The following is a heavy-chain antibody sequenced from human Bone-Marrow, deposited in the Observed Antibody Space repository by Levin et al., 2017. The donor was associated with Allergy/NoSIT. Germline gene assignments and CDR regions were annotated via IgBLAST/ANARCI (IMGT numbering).Heavy chain of an antibody. J-gene: IGHJ4*02. Sequence: GESLKISCTASGFNFGDYAMSWFRQAPGKGPEWVGFIRSKTFTGTPEYAASVKGRFTISRDDSTSVAHLQMNSLRAEDTAVYYCARDMGYSTGWGGFYFDYWGQGALVTVSS. V-gene: IGHV3-49*03. D-gene: IGHD6-19*01. CDR1: GFNFGDYA. CDR3: ARDMGYSTGWGGFYFDY. CDR2: IRSKTFTGTP.